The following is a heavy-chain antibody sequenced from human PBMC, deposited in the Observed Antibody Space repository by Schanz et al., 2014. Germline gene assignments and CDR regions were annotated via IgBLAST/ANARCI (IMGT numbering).Heavy chain of an antibody. CDR3: ARDRGHVEQLVLEWYYAMDV. J-gene: IGHJ6*02. D-gene: IGHD6-6*01. Sequence: QVQLVQSGAEVKKPGASVRVSCKASGYTFTGYYMNWVRQAPGQGLEWMGWISAYNGNMNYAPKFQGRVTMTTDTSTSTAYMELRSLRSDDTAVYYCARDRGHVEQLVLEWYYAMDVWGQGTTVAVSS. CDR2: ISAYNGNM. CDR1: GYTFTGYY. V-gene: IGHV1-18*04.